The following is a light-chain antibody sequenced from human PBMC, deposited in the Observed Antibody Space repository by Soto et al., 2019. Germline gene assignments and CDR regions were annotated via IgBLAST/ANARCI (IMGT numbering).Light chain of an antibody. CDR3: QQRSNWLFT. V-gene: IGKV3-11*01. CDR2: DTS. Sequence: EIVLTQSPATLSLSPGERATLSCRASQSVSSHLAWYQQKPGQTPRLLIYDTSNRATGIPARFSGSGSGTDFTLTISSLEPEDFAVYYCQQRSNWLFTFGGGTTVEIK. CDR1: QSVSSH. J-gene: IGKJ4*01.